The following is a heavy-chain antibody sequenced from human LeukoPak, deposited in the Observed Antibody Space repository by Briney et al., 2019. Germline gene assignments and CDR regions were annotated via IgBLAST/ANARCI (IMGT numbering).Heavy chain of an antibody. J-gene: IGHJ6*02. CDR1: GFTVSSNY. V-gene: IGHV3-53*01. CDR3: ARDIGYGDYGVGMDV. Sequence: TGGSLRLSCAASGFTVSSNYMSWVRQAPGKGLEWVSVIYSGGSTYYADSVKGRFTISRDNSKNTLYLQMNSLRAEDTAVYYCARDIGYGDYGVGMDVWGQGTTVTVSS. D-gene: IGHD4-17*01. CDR2: IYSGGST.